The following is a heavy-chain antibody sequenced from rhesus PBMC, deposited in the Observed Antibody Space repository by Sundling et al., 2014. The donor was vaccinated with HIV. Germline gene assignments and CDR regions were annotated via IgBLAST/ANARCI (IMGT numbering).Heavy chain of an antibody. CDR1: GGSISDSYR. CDR3: ARDGYCTGSGCFPFDY. CDR2: IYGSSTST. D-gene: IGHD2-21*01. Sequence: QVQLQESGPGVAKPSETLSLTCAVSGGSISDSYRWSWIRQPPGKGLEWIGYIYGSSTSTNYNPSLKSRVTISKDTSKNQFSLKLSSVTAADTAVYYCARDGYCTGSGCFPFDYWGQGVLVTVSS. J-gene: IGHJ4*01. V-gene: IGHV4S10*01.